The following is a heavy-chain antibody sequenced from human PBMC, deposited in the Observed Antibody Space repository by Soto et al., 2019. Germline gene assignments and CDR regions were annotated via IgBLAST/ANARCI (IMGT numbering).Heavy chain of an antibody. D-gene: IGHD2-15*01. CDR2: IIPIFGTA. CDR3: ARAILGYCSGGSCYWAGDFDY. Sequence: ASVKVSCKASGGTFSSYAISWVRQAPGQGLEWMGGIIPIFGTANYAQKFQGRVTITADESTSTAYMELSSLRSEDTAVYYCARAILGYCSGGSCYWAGDFDYWGQGTLVTV. V-gene: IGHV1-69*13. CDR1: GGTFSSYA. J-gene: IGHJ4*02.